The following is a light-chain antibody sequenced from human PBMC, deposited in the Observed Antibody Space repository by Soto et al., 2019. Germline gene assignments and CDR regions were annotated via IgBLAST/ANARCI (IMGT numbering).Light chain of an antibody. Sequence: VMTQSPATLSVSPGERATLSCRASQSVDISLAWYQQKPGQTPRLLIYGASTRATGIPARFSGSGSGTEFTLPISSLQSEDFAVYYCQQYHKWPPYTFGQGTKVDIK. J-gene: IGKJ2*01. CDR3: QQYHKWPPYT. CDR1: QSVDIS. V-gene: IGKV3-15*01. CDR2: GAS.